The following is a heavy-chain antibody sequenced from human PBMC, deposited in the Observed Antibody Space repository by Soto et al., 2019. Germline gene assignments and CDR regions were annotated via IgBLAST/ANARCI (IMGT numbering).Heavy chain of an antibody. Sequence: EVQLVESGGGLVKPGGSLRLSCAASGFTFSSYSMNWVRQAPGKGLEWVSSISSSSSYIYYADSVKGRFTISRDNAKNSLYLQMNSLRAEDTAVYYCAGEASITMIVVATRDYYYGMDVWGQGTTVTVSS. CDR1: GFTFSSYS. CDR2: ISSSSSYI. CDR3: AGEASITMIVVATRDYYYGMDV. V-gene: IGHV3-21*01. D-gene: IGHD3-22*01. J-gene: IGHJ6*02.